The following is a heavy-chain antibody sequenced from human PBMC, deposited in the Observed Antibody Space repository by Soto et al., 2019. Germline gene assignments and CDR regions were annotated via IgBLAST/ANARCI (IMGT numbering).Heavy chain of an antibody. CDR2: IYYSGST. Sequence: QLQLQESGPGLVKPSETLSLTCTVSGGSISSSSYYWGWIRQPPGKGLEWIGSIYYSGSTYYNPSLKSRVTISVDTSKNQFSLKLSSVTAADTAVYYCAREMDPPWGPSNYIWGSYLPTYFDYWGQGTLVTVSS. CDR3: AREMDPPWGPSNYIWGSYLPTYFDY. J-gene: IGHJ4*02. V-gene: IGHV4-39*02. D-gene: IGHD3-16*02. CDR1: GGSISSSSYY.